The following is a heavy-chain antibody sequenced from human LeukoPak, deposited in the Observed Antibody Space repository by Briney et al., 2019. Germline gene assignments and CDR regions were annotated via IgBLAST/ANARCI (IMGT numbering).Heavy chain of an antibody. V-gene: IGHV3-74*01. CDR3: ARDIVIGSGGCLD. D-gene: IGHD3-10*01. J-gene: IGHJ4*02. Sequence: GGSLGLSCAASGFTFSSHWMHWVRQAPGKGLVWVSRISGNRYTTNYADSVKGRFTISRDNAKNTVYLQMNSLRVEDTAVYYCARDIVIGSGGCLDWGQGTLVTVSS. CDR1: GFTFSSHW. CDR2: ISGNRYTT.